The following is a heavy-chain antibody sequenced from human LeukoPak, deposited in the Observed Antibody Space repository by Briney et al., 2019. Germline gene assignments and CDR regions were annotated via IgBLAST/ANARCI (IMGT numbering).Heavy chain of an antibody. CDR3: ARDGGIAAAGTTGFDY. CDR2: ISYDGSNK. V-gene: IGHV3-30*04. Sequence: GRSLRLSCAASGFTFSSYAMHWVRQAPDKGLEWVAVISYDGSNKYYADSVMGRFTISRDNSKNTLYLQMNSLRAEDTAVYYCARDGGIAAAGTTGFDYWGQGTLVTVSS. D-gene: IGHD6-13*01. CDR1: GFTFSSYA. J-gene: IGHJ4*02.